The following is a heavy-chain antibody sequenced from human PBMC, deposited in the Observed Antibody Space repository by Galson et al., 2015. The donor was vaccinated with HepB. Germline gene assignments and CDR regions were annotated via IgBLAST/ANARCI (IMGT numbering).Heavy chain of an antibody. CDR1: GFTFRSYA. J-gene: IGHJ4*02. CDR3: ARDYNAAGTPYFDY. D-gene: IGHD6-13*01. V-gene: IGHV3-30-3*01. Sequence: SLRLSCAASGFTFRSYAMHWVRQAPGKGLEWVAVISYDGSNKYYADSVKVRFTISRDNSKNTLYLQMNSLRAEDTAVYYCARDYNAAGTPYFDYWGQGTLVTVSS. CDR2: ISYDGSNK.